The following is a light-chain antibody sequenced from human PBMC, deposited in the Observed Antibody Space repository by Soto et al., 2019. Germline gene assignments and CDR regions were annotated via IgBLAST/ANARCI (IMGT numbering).Light chain of an antibody. V-gene: IGKV3-20*01. J-gene: IGKJ1*01. Sequence: EIVLTQSPGTLSLSPGERATLSCRASQSVSSSYLAWYQQKPGQAPRLLIYGASSRATGIPDRFSGSGSGTDFTLTISRLEPEDGAVYYCQEYGSSLWTFGQGTKVEIK. CDR1: QSVSSSY. CDR3: QEYGSSLWT. CDR2: GAS.